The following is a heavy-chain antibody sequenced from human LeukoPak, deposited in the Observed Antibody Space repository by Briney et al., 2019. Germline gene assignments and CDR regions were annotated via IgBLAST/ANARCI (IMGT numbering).Heavy chain of an antibody. D-gene: IGHD2-2*01. CDR3: ARDGPGDIVVVPAALKWYFDL. J-gene: IGHJ2*01. CDR1: GFTFSSYS. V-gene: IGHV3-21*01. Sequence: GGSLRLSCAASGFTFSSYSMNWVRQARGKGLEWVSSISSSSSYIYYADSVKGRFTISRDNAKNSLYLQMNSLRAEDTAVYYCARDGPGDIVVVPAALKWYFDLWGRGTLVTVSS. CDR2: ISSSSSYI.